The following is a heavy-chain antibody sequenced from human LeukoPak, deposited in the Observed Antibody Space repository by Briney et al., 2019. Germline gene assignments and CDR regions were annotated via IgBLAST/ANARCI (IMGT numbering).Heavy chain of an antibody. CDR1: GFTSIAYA. CDR2: ISGSGGST. Sequence: PGGSLRLSCVGSGFTSIAYALTWARQAPGKGLEWVSAISGSGGSTYYADSVKGRFTISRDNSKNTLYLQMNGLRAEDTAVYYCATPIAVAGSFDYWGQGTLVTVSS. CDR3: ATPIAVAGSFDY. J-gene: IGHJ4*02. V-gene: IGHV3-23*01. D-gene: IGHD6-19*01.